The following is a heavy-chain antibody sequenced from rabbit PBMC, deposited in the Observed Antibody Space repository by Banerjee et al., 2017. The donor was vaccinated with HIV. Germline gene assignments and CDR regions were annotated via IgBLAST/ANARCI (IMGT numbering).Heavy chain of an antibody. Sequence: QEQLVESGGGLVKPEGSLTLTCTASGFSFSNNYWICWVRQAPGKGLEWIACIYAGSSGSTYYASWAKGRFTISKTSSTTVTLQMTSLTAADTATYFCARAGGFERYSNLWGPGTLVTVS. D-gene: IGHD1-1*01. CDR3: ARAGGFERYSNL. CDR1: GFSFSNNYW. CDR2: IYAGSSGST. J-gene: IGHJ4*01. V-gene: IGHV1S45*01.